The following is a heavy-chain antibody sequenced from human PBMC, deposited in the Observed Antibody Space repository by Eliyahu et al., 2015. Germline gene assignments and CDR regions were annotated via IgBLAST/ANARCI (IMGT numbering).Heavy chain of an antibody. CDR1: GXTFTSYY. CDR2: INPSGGST. J-gene: IGHJ3*02. Sequence: QVQLVQSGAEVKKPGAXXKVSCKAXGXTFTSYYMHWVRXAPGQGLEWMGIINPSGGSTSYXQKFQGRVTMTRDTSTSTVYMELSSLRSEDTAVYYCARGTGTTHDAFDIWGQGTMVTVSS. D-gene: IGHD1-1*01. CDR3: ARGTGTTHDAFDI. V-gene: IGHV1-46*03.